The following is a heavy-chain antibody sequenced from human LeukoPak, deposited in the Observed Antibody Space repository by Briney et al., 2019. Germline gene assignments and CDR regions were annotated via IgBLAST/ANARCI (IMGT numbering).Heavy chain of an antibody. V-gene: IGHV1-8*01. CDR3: ARGASSGWYGVYWYFDL. CDR1: GYTFTSYD. CDR2: MNPNSGNT. D-gene: IGHD6-19*01. J-gene: IGHJ2*01. Sequence: ASVKVSCKAPGYTFTSYDINWVRQATGQGLEWMGWMNPNSGNTGYAQKFQGRVTMTRNTSISTAYMELSSLRSEDTAVYYCARGASSGWYGVYWYFDLWDRGTLVTVSS.